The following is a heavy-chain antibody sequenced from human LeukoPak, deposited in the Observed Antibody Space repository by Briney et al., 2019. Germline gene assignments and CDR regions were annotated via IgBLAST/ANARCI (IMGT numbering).Heavy chain of an antibody. CDR3: ARHNPLWGY. D-gene: IGHD1-14*01. Sequence: GRSLRLSCAASGFTLSSYWMSWVRQAPGKGLEWVANIKQDGSEKYYVDSVKGRFTISRDNAKNSLYLQMNSLRAEDTALYYCARHNPLWGYWGQGTLVTVSS. CDR1: GFTLSSYW. V-gene: IGHV3-7*04. CDR2: IKQDGSEK. J-gene: IGHJ4*02.